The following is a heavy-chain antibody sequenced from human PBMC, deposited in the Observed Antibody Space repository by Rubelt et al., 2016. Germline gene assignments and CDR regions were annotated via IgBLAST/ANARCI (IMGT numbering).Heavy chain of an antibody. CDR3: AVDTAMVPHLRYYYYGMDV. J-gene: IGHJ6*02. D-gene: IGHD5-18*01. CDR2: T. V-gene: IGHV1-18*01. Sequence: TNYAQKLQGRVTMTTDTSTSTAYMELRSLRSDDTAVYYCAVDTAMVPHLRYYYYGMDVWGQGTTVTVSS.